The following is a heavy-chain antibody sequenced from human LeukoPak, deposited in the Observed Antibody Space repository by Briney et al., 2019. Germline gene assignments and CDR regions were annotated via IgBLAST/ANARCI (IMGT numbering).Heavy chain of an antibody. CDR2: IYTSGST. CDR1: GGSISSGSYY. V-gene: IGHV4-61*02. CDR3: ARRIAAAGPFDY. Sequence: SETLSLTCTVSGGSISSGSYYWSWIRQPAGKGLEWIGRIYTSGSTNYNPSLKSRVTISVDTSKNQFSLKLSSVTAADTAVYYCARRIAAAGPFDYWGQGTLVTVSS. D-gene: IGHD6-13*01. J-gene: IGHJ4*02.